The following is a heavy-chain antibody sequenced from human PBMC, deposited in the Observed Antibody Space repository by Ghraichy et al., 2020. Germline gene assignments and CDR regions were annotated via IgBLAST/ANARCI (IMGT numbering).Heavy chain of an antibody. CDR1: GGSFSGYY. CDR2: INHSGST. Sequence: SETLSLTCAVYGGSFSGYYWSWIRQPPGKGLEWIGEINHSGSTNYNPSLKSRVTISVDTSKNQFSLKLSSVTAADTAVYYCARAIPGRITIFGVVPPAFDYWGQGTLVTVSS. D-gene: IGHD3-3*01. CDR3: ARAIPGRITIFGVVPPAFDY. J-gene: IGHJ4*02. V-gene: IGHV4-34*01.